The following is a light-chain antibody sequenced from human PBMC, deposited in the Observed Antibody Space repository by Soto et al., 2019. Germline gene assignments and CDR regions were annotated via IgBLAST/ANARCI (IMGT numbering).Light chain of an antibody. V-gene: IGKV1-9*01. CDR1: QGISNY. Sequence: DIQLTQSPSFLSSSVGYRFTITCRASQGISNYLAWYQQKPGEGPKLLIYAASTLQSGVPSRFSGSGSGTEFTLTISSLQPEDFATYYCQQLNTYPITFGQGTRLEI. CDR2: AAS. CDR3: QQLNTYPIT. J-gene: IGKJ5*01.